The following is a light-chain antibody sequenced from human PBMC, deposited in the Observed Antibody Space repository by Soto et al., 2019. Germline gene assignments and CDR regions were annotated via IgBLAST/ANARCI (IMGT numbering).Light chain of an antibody. Sequence: QSALTQPRSVSGSPGQEVTISCTGTSNYVSWYQQHPGKAPKLIISDVNKRPSGVPDRFSGSKSGRTASLTISGLLAEDEADYYCCVFAGSYTSFVFSTGTTLTDL. V-gene: IGLV2-11*01. CDR1: SNY. CDR3: CVFAGSYTSFV. CDR2: DVN. J-gene: IGLJ1*01.